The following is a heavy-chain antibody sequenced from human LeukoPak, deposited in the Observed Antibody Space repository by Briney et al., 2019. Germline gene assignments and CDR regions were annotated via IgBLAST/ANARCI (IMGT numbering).Heavy chain of an antibody. CDR1: GYTFTSYD. D-gene: IGHD3-3*01. J-gene: IGHJ5*02. V-gene: IGHV1-8*01. CDR3: ARGGEWLVSWRGFDP. CDR2: MNPNSGNT. Sequence: ASVKVSCKASGYTFTSYDINWVRQAAGQGLEWMGWMNPNSGNTGYAQKFQGRVTMTRNTSISTAYMELSSLRSEDTAVYYCARGGEWLVSWRGFDPWGQGTLVTVSP.